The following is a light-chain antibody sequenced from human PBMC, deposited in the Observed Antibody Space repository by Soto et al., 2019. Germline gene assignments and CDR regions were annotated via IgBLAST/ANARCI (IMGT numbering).Light chain of an antibody. CDR2: DTS. J-gene: IGKJ1*01. V-gene: IGKV3D-20*01. CDR3: QQYGSSPS. Sequence: DIVLTQSPATLSLSPGERATLYCGASQRVSGGFLAWYQQKPGLAPRFILYDTSFRATGIPDRFSGSGSGTDFTLTISRLDPEDFAVYYCQQYGSSPSFGQGTKVEIK. CDR1: QRVSGGF.